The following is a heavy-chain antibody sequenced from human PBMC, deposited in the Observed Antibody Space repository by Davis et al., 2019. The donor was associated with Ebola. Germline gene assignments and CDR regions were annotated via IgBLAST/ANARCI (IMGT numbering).Heavy chain of an antibody. V-gene: IGHV1-2*02. CDR1: GGTFSSYA. CDR2: IHPNTGGT. Sequence: ASVKVSCKASGGTFSSYAISWVRQAPGQGLEWMGWIHPNTGGTNYAQKFQGRVTMTRDTSINTAYMQLTNLRSDDTAVYYCAREVGETKLDQWGQGTLVTVSS. D-gene: IGHD1-26*01. J-gene: IGHJ4*02. CDR3: AREVGETKLDQ.